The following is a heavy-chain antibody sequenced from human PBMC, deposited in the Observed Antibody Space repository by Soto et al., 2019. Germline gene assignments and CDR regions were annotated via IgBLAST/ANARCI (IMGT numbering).Heavy chain of an antibody. J-gene: IGHJ3*02. Sequence: WASVKVSCKASGYTFTSYGISWVRQAPGQGLEWMGWISAYNGNTNYAQKLQGRVTMTTDTSTSTAYMELRSLRSDDTAVYYCARLRFLEWLPDAFDIWGQGTMVTVSS. CDR2: ISAYNGNT. CDR1: GYTFTSYG. D-gene: IGHD3-3*01. V-gene: IGHV1-18*04. CDR3: ARLRFLEWLPDAFDI.